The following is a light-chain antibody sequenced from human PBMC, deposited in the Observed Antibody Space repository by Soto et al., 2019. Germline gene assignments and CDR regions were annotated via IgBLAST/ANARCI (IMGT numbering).Light chain of an antibody. Sequence: QSALTQPASVSGSPGQSITISCTGTSSDVGAYNYVSWYQQYPGKAPKYIIYDVTNRPSGVSYRFSGSKSGNTASLTISVLQAEDEADYYCSSYTTSSTLYVFGTGTKLTVL. CDR1: SSDVGAYNY. V-gene: IGLV2-14*03. J-gene: IGLJ1*01. CDR2: DVT. CDR3: SSYTTSSTLYV.